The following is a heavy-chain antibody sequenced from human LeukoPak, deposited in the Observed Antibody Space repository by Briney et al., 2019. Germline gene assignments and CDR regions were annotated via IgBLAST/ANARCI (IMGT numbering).Heavy chain of an antibody. CDR2: ISPSSSYI. D-gene: IGHD3-16*01. CDR1: GFTFSSFK. CDR3: ARELTGGEYFDS. V-gene: IGHV3-21*01. Sequence: GGSLRLSCAASGFTFSSFKMTWVRQGPGKGLEWVASISPSSSYIFYADSLKGRVTVSRDNGKSSVFLQMSSLRVEDTAVYYCARELTGGEYFDSWGQGTLVSVSS. J-gene: IGHJ4*02.